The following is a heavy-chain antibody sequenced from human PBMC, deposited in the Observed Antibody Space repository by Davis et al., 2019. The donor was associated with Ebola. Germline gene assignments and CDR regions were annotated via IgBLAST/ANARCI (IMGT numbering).Heavy chain of an antibody. Sequence: GESLKISCVASAFTFSSYSMSWVRQAPGKGLEWVSSISSSTSNIYYADSVKGRFTISRDNAKNSLYLQMNSLRAEDTAVYYCARVSPAYYYYYYMDVWGKGTTVTVSS. V-gene: IGHV3-21*01. CDR1: AFTFSSYS. J-gene: IGHJ6*03. CDR2: ISSSTSNI. CDR3: ARVSPAYYYYYYMDV.